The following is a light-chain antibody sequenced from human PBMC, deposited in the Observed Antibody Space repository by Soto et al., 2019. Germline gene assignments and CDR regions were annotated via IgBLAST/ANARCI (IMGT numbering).Light chain of an antibody. V-gene: IGLV4-69*01. CDR2: LNSDGSH. J-gene: IGLJ2*01. CDR3: QTWGTPYVV. Sequence: QSVLTQSPSASASLGASVKLTCTLSSGHSSYAIAWHQQQPEKGPRYLMKLNSDGSHSKGDGIPDRFSGSSSGAERYLTISSLQSEDEADYYCQTWGTPYVVFGGGTKLTV. CDR1: SGHSSYA.